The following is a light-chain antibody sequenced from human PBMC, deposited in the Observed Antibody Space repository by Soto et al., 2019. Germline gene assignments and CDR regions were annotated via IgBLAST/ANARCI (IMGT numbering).Light chain of an antibody. J-gene: IGLJ1*01. CDR1: SSDVGGYNY. CDR3: SSYAGGNNLYV. CDR2: EVS. Sequence: QSVLTQPASVSGSPGQSITISCTGTSSDVGGYNYVSWYQQHPGKAPKLMIYEVSKRPSGVPDRFSGSKSGNTASLTVSGLQAEDEADYYCSSYAGGNNLYVFGTGTKVTVL. V-gene: IGLV2-8*01.